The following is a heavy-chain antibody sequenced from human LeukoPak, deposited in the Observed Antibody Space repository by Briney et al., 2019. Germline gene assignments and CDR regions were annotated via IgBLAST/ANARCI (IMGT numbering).Heavy chain of an antibody. CDR1: GGTFSSYA. J-gene: IGHJ6*03. CDR2: MNPNSGNT. D-gene: IGHD3-3*01. Sequence: GASVKVSCKASGGTFSSYAISWVRQATGQGLEWMGWMNPNSGNTGYAQKFQGRVTITRNTSISTAYMELSSLRSEDTAVYYCARGSKLRFLEWFHPVYYYYMDVWGKGTTVTVSS. V-gene: IGHV1-8*03. CDR3: ARGSKLRFLEWFHPVYYYYMDV.